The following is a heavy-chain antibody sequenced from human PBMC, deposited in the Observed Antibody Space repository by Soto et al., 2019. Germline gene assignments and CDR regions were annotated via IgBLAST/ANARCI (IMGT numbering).Heavy chain of an antibody. CDR1: GFPFSNYA. Sequence: GGSLTLSCAASGFPFSNYAMSWVRQAPGKGLEWVSAISGSGGSTYYADSVKGRFTISRDNSKNTLYLQMNSLRAEDTAVYYCAISTVTREGDAFDIWGQGTMVTVSS. CDR3: AISTVTREGDAFDI. V-gene: IGHV3-23*01. D-gene: IGHD4-17*01. CDR2: ISGSGGST. J-gene: IGHJ3*02.